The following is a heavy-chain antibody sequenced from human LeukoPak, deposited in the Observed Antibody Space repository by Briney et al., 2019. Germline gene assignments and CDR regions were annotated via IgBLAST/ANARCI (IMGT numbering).Heavy chain of an antibody. D-gene: IGHD3-3*01. CDR2: IYYSGST. J-gene: IGHJ4*02. V-gene: IGHV4-59*08. Sequence: SETLSLTCAVSGGSISSYYWSWIRQPPGKGLEWIGYIYYSGSTNYNPSLKSRVTISVDTSKNQFSLRLSSVTAADTAVYYCARHTHYDFWSGYYLFDYWGQGTLVTVSS. CDR3: ARHTHYDFWSGYYLFDY. CDR1: GGSISSYY.